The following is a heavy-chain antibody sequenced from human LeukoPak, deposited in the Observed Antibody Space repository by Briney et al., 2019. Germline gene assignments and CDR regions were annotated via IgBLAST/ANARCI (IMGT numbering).Heavy chain of an antibody. Sequence: GRSLRLSCAASGFTFSSYGMHWVRQAPGKGLEWVAVIWYDGSNKYYADSVKGRFTISRDNSKNTLYLQMNSLRAEDTAVYYCARGPRYEWYSSGWYEGYYFDYWGQGTLVTVSS. V-gene: IGHV3-33*01. CDR2: IWYDGSNK. D-gene: IGHD6-19*01. CDR1: GFTFSSYG. J-gene: IGHJ4*02. CDR3: ARGPRYEWYSSGWYEGYYFDY.